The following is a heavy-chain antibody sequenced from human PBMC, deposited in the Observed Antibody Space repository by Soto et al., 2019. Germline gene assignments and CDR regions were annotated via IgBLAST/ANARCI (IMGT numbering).Heavy chain of an antibody. CDR1: GGSSRQSSYF. CDR3: ARSDTAIDPPCF. D-gene: IGHD5-18*01. Sequence: PSETLSLTCAVSGGSSRQSSYFWGWIRQPPGKGLEWIASVYYSGTPYYNPSLKSRVTISIDTSKTQISLKLKSLTAADTAVYFFARSDTAIDPPCFWGQGFLDTVSS. V-gene: IGHV4-39*01. J-gene: IGHJ4*02. CDR2: VYYSGTP.